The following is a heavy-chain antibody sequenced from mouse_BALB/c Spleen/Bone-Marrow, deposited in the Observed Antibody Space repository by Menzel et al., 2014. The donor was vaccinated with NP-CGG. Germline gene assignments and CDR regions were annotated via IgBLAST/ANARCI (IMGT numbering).Heavy chain of an antibody. CDR3: ARHSITDWCFDV. D-gene: IGHD1-2*01. CDR1: GFTFSSYT. Sequence: EVKLVESGGGLVQPGGSLKLSCAASGFTFSSYTMSWVRQTPEKRLEWVAFISFGGVTTYYPDTVEGRFTISRDNAKNTLYLQMSSLKSEDTAMYYCARHSITDWCFDVWGAGTTVSVSS. J-gene: IGHJ1*01. CDR2: ISFGGVTT. V-gene: IGHV5-12-2*01.